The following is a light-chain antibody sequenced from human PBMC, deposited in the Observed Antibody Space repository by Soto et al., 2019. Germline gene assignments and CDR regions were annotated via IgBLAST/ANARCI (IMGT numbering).Light chain of an antibody. CDR3: QQRSNWPPRAT. J-gene: IGKJ5*01. CDR2: DAS. Sequence: IVLTQSPATLSFSPCEIATLSCSSSQSVSSYLAWYQQKPGQAPRLLIYDASNRATGIPARFSGSGSGTDFTLTISSLEPEDFAVYYCQQRSNWPPRATFGQGTRLEIK. V-gene: IGKV3-11*01. CDR1: QSVSSY.